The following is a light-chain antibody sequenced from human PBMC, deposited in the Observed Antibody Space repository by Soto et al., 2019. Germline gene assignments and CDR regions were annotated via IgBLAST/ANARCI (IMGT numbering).Light chain of an antibody. Sequence: EIVLTQSPGTLSLSPGERATLSCRASQSVISAYLAWYQQKPGQAPRLLMYGTSNRAAGIPERFSGSGSGTDFTLTFSRLEPEDFAVYYCQVYDKSLPTYSFGQGTRLEIK. CDR1: QSVISAY. J-gene: IGKJ2*03. V-gene: IGKV3-20*01. CDR3: QVYDKSLPTYS. CDR2: GTS.